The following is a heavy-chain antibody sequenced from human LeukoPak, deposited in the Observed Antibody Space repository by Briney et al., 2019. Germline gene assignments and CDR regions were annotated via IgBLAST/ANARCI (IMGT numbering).Heavy chain of an antibody. Sequence: GSSVKVSCKASGGTFSSYAISWVRQAPGQGLEWMGGIIPIFGTANYAQKFQGRVTITADESTSTAYMELSSLRSEDTAVYYCATSGIAVAASNWYFDLWGRGTLVTVSS. CDR3: ATSGIAVAASNWYFDL. CDR1: GGTFSSYA. V-gene: IGHV1-69*01. D-gene: IGHD6-19*01. CDR2: IIPIFGTA. J-gene: IGHJ2*01.